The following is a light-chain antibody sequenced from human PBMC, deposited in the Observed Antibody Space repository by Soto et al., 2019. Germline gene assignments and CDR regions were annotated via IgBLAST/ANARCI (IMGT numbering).Light chain of an antibody. J-gene: IGKJ1*01. CDR1: QNVNDY. CDR3: QHYNSYSEA. V-gene: IGKV1-5*03. Sequence: DIQITQTPSTLSASVGDRVTINCRASQNVNDYLAWYQQKPGKAPKLLIYKASTLKSGVPSRFSGSGSGTEFTLTISSLQPDDFATYYCQHYNSYSEAFGQGTKVDIK. CDR2: KAS.